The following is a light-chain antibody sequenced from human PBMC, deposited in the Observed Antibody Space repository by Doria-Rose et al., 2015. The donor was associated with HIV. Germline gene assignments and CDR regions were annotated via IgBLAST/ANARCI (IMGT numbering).Light chain of an antibody. CDR3: QKYNSAPVP. Sequence: TQSPSSLSASVGDRVTITCRASQGISNYLAWYQQKPGKVPKLLIYGASTLQSGVPSRFSGSGSGTDFTLTISSLQPEDVATYYCQKYNSAPVPFGPGAKVNIK. J-gene: IGKJ3*01. V-gene: IGKV1-27*01. CDR1: QGISNY. CDR2: GAS.